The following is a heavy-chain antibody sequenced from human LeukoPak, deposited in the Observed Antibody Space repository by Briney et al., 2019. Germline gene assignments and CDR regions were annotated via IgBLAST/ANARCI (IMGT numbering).Heavy chain of an antibody. J-gene: IGHJ4*02. D-gene: IGHD3-10*01. CDR3: AKGLPDYYGSGSPPDY. Sequence: GGSLRLSCAASGFTFSSYGMHWVRQAPGKGLEWVAFIRYDGSNKYYADSVKGRFTISRDNSKNTLYLQMNSLRAEDTAVYYCAKGLPDYYGSGSPPDYWGQGTLVTVSS. CDR1: GFTFSSYG. V-gene: IGHV3-30*02. CDR2: IRYDGSNK.